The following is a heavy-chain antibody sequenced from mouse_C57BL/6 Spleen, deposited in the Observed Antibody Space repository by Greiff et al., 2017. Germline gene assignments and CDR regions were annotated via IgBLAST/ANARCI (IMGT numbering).Heavy chain of an antibody. CDR2: INYDGSST. J-gene: IGHJ4*01. D-gene: IGHD1-3*01. CDR1: GFTFSDYY. CDR3: ARVGASAMDY. V-gene: IGHV5-16*01. Sequence: EVKLLESEGGLVQPGSSMKLSCTASGFTFSDYYMAWVRQVPEKGLEWVANINYDGSSTYYLDSLKSRFIISRDNAKNILYLQMSSLKSEDTATYYCARVGASAMDYWGQGTSVTVSS.